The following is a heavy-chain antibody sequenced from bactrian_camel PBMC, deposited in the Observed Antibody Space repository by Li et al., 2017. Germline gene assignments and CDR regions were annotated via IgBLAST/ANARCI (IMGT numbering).Heavy chain of an antibody. CDR2: IYSDGSAT. CDR1: GFTFSSYY. CDR3: AANWVGGCPKEMMAGTARPDFRY. J-gene: IGHJ6*01. D-gene: IGHD6*01. V-gene: IGHV3-2*01. Sequence: VQLVESGGGLVQPGGSLRLSCAASGFTFSSYYMSWVRQAPGKGLEWVSSIYSDGSATYYADSVKGRFTISRDNAKNTVYLQMNSLKPEDTAMYYCAANWVGGCPKEMMAGTARPDFRYWGQGTQVTVS.